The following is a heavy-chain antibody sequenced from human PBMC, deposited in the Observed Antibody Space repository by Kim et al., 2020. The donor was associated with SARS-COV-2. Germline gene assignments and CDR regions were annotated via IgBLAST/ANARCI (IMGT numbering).Heavy chain of an antibody. V-gene: IGHV3-30-3*01. CDR3: ARDHGWELRGGAFDI. J-gene: IGHJ3*02. D-gene: IGHD1-26*01. Sequence: GGSLRLSCAASGFTFSSYAMHWVRQAPGKGLEWVAVISYDGSNKYYADSVKGRFTISRDNSKNTLYLQMNSLRAEDTAVYYCARDHGWELRGGAFDIWGQGTMVTVSS. CDR2: ISYDGSNK. CDR1: GFTFSSYA.